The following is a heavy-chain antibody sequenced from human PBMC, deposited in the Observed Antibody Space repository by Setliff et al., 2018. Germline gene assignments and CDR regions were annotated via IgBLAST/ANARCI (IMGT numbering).Heavy chain of an antibody. CDR1: GGTFNSNA. V-gene: IGHV1-69*05. J-gene: IGHJ4*02. CDR3: AREKGYYFDSTNYYYYFDC. CDR2: IMPIFGTT. Sequence: ASVKVSCKASGGTFNSNAISWVRQAPGQGLEWMGGIMPIFGTTNYAQKFQGRVTITTDESTSTAYMELSSLRPEDTAVYYCAREKGYYFDSTNYYYYFDCWGQGTLVTVSS. D-gene: IGHD3-22*01.